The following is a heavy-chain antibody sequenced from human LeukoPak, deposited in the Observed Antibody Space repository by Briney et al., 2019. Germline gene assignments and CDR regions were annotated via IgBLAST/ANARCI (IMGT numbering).Heavy chain of an antibody. J-gene: IGHJ3*02. V-gene: IGHV5-51*01. CDR1: GYSFITSW. CDR3: ARFRAPDYGGTNPFDAFNI. CDR2: IYLGDSDT. Sequence: GESLKISCKGSGYSFITSWIGWVRQMPGKGLEWMGIIYLGDSDTRYSPSFQGQVTISADKSISTAYLQWSSLTASDTAMYYCARFRAPDYGGTNPFDAFNIWGQGTMVTVSS. D-gene: IGHD4-23*01.